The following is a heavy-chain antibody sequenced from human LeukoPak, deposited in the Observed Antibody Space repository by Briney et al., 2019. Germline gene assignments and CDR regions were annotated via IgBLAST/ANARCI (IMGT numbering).Heavy chain of an antibody. J-gene: IGHJ4*02. Sequence: GGSLRLSCAASGFTFDDYAMHWVRQAPGKGLEWVSGISWNSGSIGYADSVKGRFTISRDDAKNSLYLQMNSLRAEDTALYYCATSLAYYYDSSGQSDYWGQGTLVTVSS. D-gene: IGHD3-22*01. CDR2: ISWNSGSI. CDR3: ATSLAYYYDSSGQSDY. CDR1: GFTFDDYA. V-gene: IGHV3-9*01.